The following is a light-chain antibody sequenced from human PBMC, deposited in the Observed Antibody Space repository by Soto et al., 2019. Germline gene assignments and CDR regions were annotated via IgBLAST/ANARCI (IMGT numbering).Light chain of an antibody. CDR2: AAS. Sequence: SPVTLSVSPGDTATLSCRASQRVSNHFAWYQQKPGQATRLLIYAASTRAAGVPVRVSGSGSGTDVTLTISSLEPEDFAVYYCQQRSNWPRTFGQGTKVDIK. CDR1: QRVSNH. J-gene: IGKJ1*01. V-gene: IGKV3-11*01. CDR3: QQRSNWPRT.